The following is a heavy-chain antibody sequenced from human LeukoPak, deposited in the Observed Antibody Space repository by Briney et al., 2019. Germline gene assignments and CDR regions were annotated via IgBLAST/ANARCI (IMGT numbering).Heavy chain of an antibody. D-gene: IGHD3-3*01. CDR3: AREGFLEWLTGFDP. V-gene: IGHV4-59*01. J-gene: IGHJ5*02. CDR1: GGSISSYY. CDR2: IYYSGST. Sequence: PSETLSLTCTVSGGSISSYYWSWIRQPPGKGLEWIGYIYYSGSTNYNPSLKSRVTISVDTSKNQFSLKLSSVTAADTAAYYCAREGFLEWLTGFDPWGQGTLVTVSS.